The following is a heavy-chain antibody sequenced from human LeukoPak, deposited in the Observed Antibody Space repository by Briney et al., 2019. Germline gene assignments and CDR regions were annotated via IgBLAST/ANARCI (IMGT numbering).Heavy chain of an antibody. CDR1: GGSFSGYY. CDR2: INHSGST. J-gene: IGHJ5*02. V-gene: IGHV4-34*01. CDR3: ARATNNYDFWSGYQFDP. D-gene: IGHD3-3*01. Sequence: SETLSLTCAVYGGSFSGYYWSWIRQPPGKGLEWIGEINHSGSTNYNPSLKSRVTISVDTSKNQFSLKLSSVTAADTAVYYCARATNNYDFWSGYQFDPCGQGTLVTVSS.